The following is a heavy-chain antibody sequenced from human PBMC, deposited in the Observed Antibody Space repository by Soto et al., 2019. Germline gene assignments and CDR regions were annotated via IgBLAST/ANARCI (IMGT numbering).Heavy chain of an antibody. J-gene: IGHJ4*02. CDR2: IIPILGIA. CDR3: ARVAILVVPAASPGYFVY. D-gene: IGHD2-2*01. Sequence: SVKVSCKASGGTFSSYTVSWVRQAPGQGLEWMGRIIPILGIANYAQKFQGRVTMTTDKSTSTAYMELRSLRSDDTAVYYCARVAILVVPAASPGYFVYWGQGTLGTVSS. CDR1: GGTFSSYT. V-gene: IGHV1-69*02.